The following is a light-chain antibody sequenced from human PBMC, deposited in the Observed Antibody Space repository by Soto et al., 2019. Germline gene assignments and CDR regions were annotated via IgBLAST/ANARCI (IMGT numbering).Light chain of an antibody. V-gene: IGLV2-14*01. CDR2: EVS. Sequence: QSALTQPASVSGSPGQSITISCTGTSRDVGGYNYVSWYQQHPGKAPKVMISEVSNRPSGISGRFSGSKSGNAASLTISGLQAEDEATYYCSSYTSTSTLYVFGPGTKLTVL. CDR1: SRDVGGYNY. J-gene: IGLJ1*01. CDR3: SSYTSTSTLYV.